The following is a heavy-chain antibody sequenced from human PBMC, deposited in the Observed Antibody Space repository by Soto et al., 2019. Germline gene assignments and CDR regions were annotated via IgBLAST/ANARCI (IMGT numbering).Heavy chain of an antibody. CDR1: RFTFSDFA. CDR2: IGGSGTDT. CDR3: AKDAVPYNGKWDWFDS. D-gene: IGHD1-20*01. Sequence: DVQLLESGGGLVQPGGSLTLSCAASRFTFSDFAMSWVRQAPGKGLEWVSSIGGSGTDTYYADSVKGRFTISRDNSKNTLYLQMDSLRDEDTAVYYCAKDAVPYNGKWDWFDSWGQGTLVIVSS. V-gene: IGHV3-23*01. J-gene: IGHJ5*01.